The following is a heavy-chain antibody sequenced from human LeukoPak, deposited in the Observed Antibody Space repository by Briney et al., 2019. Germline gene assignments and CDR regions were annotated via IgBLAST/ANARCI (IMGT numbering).Heavy chain of an antibody. J-gene: IGHJ4*02. V-gene: IGHV3-66*01. D-gene: IGHD6-19*01. CDR2: IYSGGST. CDR3: ARDYIAVAGKGY. Sequence: GGSLRLSCAASGFTVSSNYMSWVRQAPGKGLEWVSVIYSGGSTYYADSVKGRFTISRDNSKNTLYLQMNSLRAEDTAVYYCARDYIAVAGKGYWGQGTLVTVSS. CDR1: GFTVSSNY.